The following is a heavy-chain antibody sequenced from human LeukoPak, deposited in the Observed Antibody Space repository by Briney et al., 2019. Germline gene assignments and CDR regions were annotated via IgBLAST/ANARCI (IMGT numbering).Heavy chain of an antibody. Sequence: SETLSLTCTVSGYSISSGYHWGWIRQPPGKGLEWIGSVHHSGSTDNNPSLKNRVTISVDMSKNQFSLELSSVTAADTAVYYCARDDNSSGYYYWFVPWGQGTLVTVSS. CDR1: GYSISSGYH. J-gene: IGHJ5*02. D-gene: IGHD3-22*01. CDR3: ARDDNSSGYYYWFVP. CDR2: VHHSGST. V-gene: IGHV4-38-2*02.